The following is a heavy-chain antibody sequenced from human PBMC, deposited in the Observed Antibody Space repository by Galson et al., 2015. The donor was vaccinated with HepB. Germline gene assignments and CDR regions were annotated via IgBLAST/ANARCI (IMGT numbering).Heavy chain of an antibody. Sequence: SLRLSCAASGLSFTNYGMHWVRQAPGKGLEWVAIIWYDGINKYYADSVKGRFTISRDNSKNTLYLQMNSLRAEDTAVYYCASGYCNSANCDKEDYFDYWGQGTLVNVSS. J-gene: IGHJ4*02. V-gene: IGHV3-33*01. D-gene: IGHD2-2*02. CDR1: GLSFTNYG. CDR2: IWYDGINK. CDR3: ASGYCNSANCDKEDYFDY.